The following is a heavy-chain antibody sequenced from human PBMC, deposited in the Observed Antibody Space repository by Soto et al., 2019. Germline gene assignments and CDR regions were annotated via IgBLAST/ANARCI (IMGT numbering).Heavy chain of an antibody. CDR1: GFTFTNYP. D-gene: IGHD3-10*01. CDR2: ISYGDGSDK. J-gene: IGHJ4*02. V-gene: IGHV3-30-3*01. CDR3: ARGRVSSGSHYKSSDC. Sequence: QVQLVESGGGVVQPGRSLRLSCAASGFTFTNYPIHWVRQAPGKGLEWVAVISYGDGSDKYYADSVKGRFTISRDNSKNTVELQVNSLRAEDTAVYYCARGRVSSGSHYKSSDCWGQGTRVTVCS.